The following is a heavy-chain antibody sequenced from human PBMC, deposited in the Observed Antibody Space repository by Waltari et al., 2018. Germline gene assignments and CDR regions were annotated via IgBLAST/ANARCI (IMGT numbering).Heavy chain of an antibody. J-gene: IGHJ5*02. V-gene: IGHV2-5*01. CDR2: IYWNDDK. D-gene: IGHD3-3*01. CDR3: AHVKSHYDFWSGYYPESWFDP. Sequence: QITLKESGPTLVKPTQTLTLTCTFSGFSLSTSGVGVGWIRQPPGKALEWLALIYWNDDKRYSPSLKSRLTITKDTSKNQVVLTMTNMEPVDTATYYCAHVKSHYDFWSGYYPESWFDPWGQGTLVTVSS. CDR1: GFSLSTSGVG.